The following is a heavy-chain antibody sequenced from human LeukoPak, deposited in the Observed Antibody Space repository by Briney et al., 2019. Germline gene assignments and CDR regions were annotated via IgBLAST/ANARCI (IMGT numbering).Heavy chain of an antibody. D-gene: IGHD2-15*01. CDR3: SGDCSGGSCPPGYYGMDV. CDR1: GYTFTGYY. J-gene: IGHJ6*04. Sequence: SVKVSCKASGYTFTGYYMHWVRQAPGQGLEWMGWIIPIFGTANYAQKFQGRVTITADESTSTAYMELSSLRSEDTAVYYCSGDCSGGSCPPGYYGMDVWGKGTTVTVSS. CDR2: IIPIFGTA. V-gene: IGHV1-69*13.